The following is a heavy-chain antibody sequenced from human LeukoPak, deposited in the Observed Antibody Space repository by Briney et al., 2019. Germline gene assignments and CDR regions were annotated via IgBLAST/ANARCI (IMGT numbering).Heavy chain of an antibody. Sequence: SETLSLTCTVSGGSISSSSYYWGWIRQPPGKGLEWIGSIYYSGSTYYNPSLKSRVTISVDTSKNQFSLKLSSVTAADTAVYYCARGLAAAGTRYNWFDPWGQGTLVTVSS. D-gene: IGHD6-13*01. CDR2: IYYSGST. J-gene: IGHJ5*02. CDR3: ARGLAAAGTRYNWFDP. V-gene: IGHV4-39*07. CDR1: GGSISSSSYY.